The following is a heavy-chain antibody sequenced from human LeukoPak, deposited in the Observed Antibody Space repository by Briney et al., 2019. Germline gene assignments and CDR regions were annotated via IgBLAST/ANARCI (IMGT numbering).Heavy chain of an antibody. J-gene: IGHJ4*02. CDR3: ARSLAHYYDSSGYYRPLYYFDY. CDR2: INPNSGGT. CDR1: GYTFTSYY. D-gene: IGHD3-22*01. Sequence: ASVKVSCKASGYTFTSYYMHWVRQAPGQGLEWMGWINPNSGGTNYAQKFQGRVTVTRDTSISTAYMELSRLRSDDTAVYYCARSLAHYYDSSGYYRPLYYFDYWGQGTLVTVSS. V-gene: IGHV1-2*02.